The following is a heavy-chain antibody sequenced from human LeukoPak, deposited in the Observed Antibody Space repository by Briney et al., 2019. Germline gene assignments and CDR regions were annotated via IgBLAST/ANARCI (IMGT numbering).Heavy chain of an antibody. CDR2: IKQDGSEK. V-gene: IGHV3-7*01. D-gene: IGHD4-23*01. J-gene: IGHJ4*02. CDR1: GFTFSDYW. CDR3: ARDYGGSSPFDY. Sequence: GGSLRLSCAASGFTFSDYWMTWVRQAPGKGLEWVANIKQDGSEKYYVDSVKGRFTISRDNAKNSLYLQMNSLRAEDTSVYYCARDYGGSSPFDYWGQGTLVTVSS.